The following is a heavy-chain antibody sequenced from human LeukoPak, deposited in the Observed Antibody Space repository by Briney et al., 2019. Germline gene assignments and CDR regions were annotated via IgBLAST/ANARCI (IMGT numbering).Heavy chain of an antibody. D-gene: IGHD4-23*01. J-gene: IGHJ4*02. CDR3: ARDPLPEDYGGNSYFDY. Sequence: GGSLRLSCAASGFTFSSYSMNWVRQAPGKGLEWVSHISSSSSTIYYADSVKGRFTISRDNAKNSLYLQMNSLRAEDTAVYYCARDPLPEDYGGNSYFDYWGQGTLVTVSS. CDR1: GFTFSSYS. CDR2: ISSSSSTI. V-gene: IGHV3-48*01.